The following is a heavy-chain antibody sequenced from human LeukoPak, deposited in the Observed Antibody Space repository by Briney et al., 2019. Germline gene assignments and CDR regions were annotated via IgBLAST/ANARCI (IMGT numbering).Heavy chain of an antibody. CDR2: IYYSGST. Sequence: SETLSLTCTVSGGSISSYYWSWIRQPPGKGLEWIGYIYYSGSTNYNPSLKSRVTISVDTSKNQFSLKLSSVTAADTAVYYCARHVPYGSGTHLFDYWGQGTLVTVSS. D-gene: IGHD3-10*01. V-gene: IGHV4-59*08. J-gene: IGHJ4*02. CDR3: ARHVPYGSGTHLFDY. CDR1: GGSISSYY.